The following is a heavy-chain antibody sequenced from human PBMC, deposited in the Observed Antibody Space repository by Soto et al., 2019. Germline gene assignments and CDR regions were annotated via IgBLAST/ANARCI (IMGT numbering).Heavy chain of an antibody. V-gene: IGHV4-31*03. D-gene: IGHD6-13*01. Sequence: SETLSLTCTVSGGSISSGGYYWSWIRQHPGKGLEWIGYIYYSGSTYYNPSLKSRVTISVDTSKNQFSLKLSSVTAADTAVYYCARRVNYYYGMDAWGQGTTVTVSS. J-gene: IGHJ6*02. CDR2: IYYSGST. CDR1: GGSISSGGYY. CDR3: ARRVNYYYGMDA.